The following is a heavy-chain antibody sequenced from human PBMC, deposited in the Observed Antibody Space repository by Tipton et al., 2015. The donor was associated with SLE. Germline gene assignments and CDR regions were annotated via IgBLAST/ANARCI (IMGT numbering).Heavy chain of an antibody. D-gene: IGHD5-18*01. J-gene: IGHJ4*02. CDR1: GGSITGYD. CDR2: INHSGST. V-gene: IGHV4-34*01. Sequence: AGLVKPSETLSLSCSVSGGSITGYDEFWAWIRQPPGKGLEWIGEINHSGSTNYNPSLKSRVTISVDTSKNQFSLKLSSVTAADTAVYYCASLGYSYGLGFDYWGQGTLVTVSS. CDR3: ASLGYSYGLGFDY.